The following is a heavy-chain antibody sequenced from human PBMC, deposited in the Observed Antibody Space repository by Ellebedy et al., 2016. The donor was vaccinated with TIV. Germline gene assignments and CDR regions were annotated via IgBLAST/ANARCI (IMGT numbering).Heavy chain of an antibody. CDR3: ARWIVVAGGFDY. V-gene: IGHV4-39*01. J-gene: IGHJ4*02. Sequence: MPSETLSLTCTVSGGSISSSSYYWGWIRQPPGKGREWIGSIYYSGSTYYNPSLKSRFTISVDTSKNQFSLKLISVTAADTAVYYCARWIVVAGGFDYWGQGTLVTVSS. CDR2: IYYSGST. D-gene: IGHD6-19*01. CDR1: GGSISSSSYY.